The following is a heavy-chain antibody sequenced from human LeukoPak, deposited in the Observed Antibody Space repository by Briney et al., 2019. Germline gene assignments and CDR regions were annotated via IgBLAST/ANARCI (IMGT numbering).Heavy chain of an antibody. Sequence: SETLSLTCTVSGGSISSYYWSWIRQPPGKGLEWIGYIYYSGSTYYNPSLKSRVTISVDRSKNQFSLKLSSVTAADTAVYYCARAVVTTAAFDIWGQGTMVTVSS. CDR1: GGSISSYY. V-gene: IGHV4-59*12. CDR3: ARAVVTTAAFDI. D-gene: IGHD4-23*01. J-gene: IGHJ3*02. CDR2: IYYSGST.